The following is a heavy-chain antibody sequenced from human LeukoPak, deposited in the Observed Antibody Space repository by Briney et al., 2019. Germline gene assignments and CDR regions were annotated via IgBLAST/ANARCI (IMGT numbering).Heavy chain of an antibody. CDR1: GFTFSSYS. J-gene: IGHJ4*02. Sequence: GGSLRLSCAASGFTFSSYSMNWVRQAPGKGLEWVSSISSSSSYIYYADSVKGRFTISRDNAKNSLYLQMNSLRVEDTAVYYCARARGGYDLDYWGQGTLVTVSS. CDR3: ARARGGYDLDY. D-gene: IGHD5-12*01. CDR2: ISSSSSYI. V-gene: IGHV3-21*01.